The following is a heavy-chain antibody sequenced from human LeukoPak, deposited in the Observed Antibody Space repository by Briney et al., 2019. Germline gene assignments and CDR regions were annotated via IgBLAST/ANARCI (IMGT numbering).Heavy chain of an antibody. V-gene: IGHV3-30*02. Sequence: GGSLRLSCAASGFTFSTYGMHWVRQAPGEGLEWVAFIRYDGSNKYQADSVKGRFTISRENAKKSLYLQMNSLRAGDTAVYYCARATYSSTWYSRYFDLWGRGTLVTVSS. CDR1: GFTFSTYG. CDR3: ARATYSSTWYSRYFDL. CDR2: IRYDGSNK. D-gene: IGHD6-13*01. J-gene: IGHJ2*01.